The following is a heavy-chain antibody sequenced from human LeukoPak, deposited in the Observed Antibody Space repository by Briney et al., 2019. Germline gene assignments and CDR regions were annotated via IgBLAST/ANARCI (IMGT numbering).Heavy chain of an antibody. CDR1: GFTFSSYA. J-gene: IGHJ4*02. CDR3: AKDQVVVVPAAISYYFDY. CDR2: VSGSGGST. D-gene: IGHD2-2*01. V-gene: IGHV3-23*01. Sequence: GGSLRLSCAASGFTFSSYAMSWVRQAPGKGLEWVSAVSGSGGSTYYADSVKGRFTISRDNSKNTLYLQMNSLRAEDTAVYYCAKDQVVVVPAAISYYFDYWGQGTLVTVSS.